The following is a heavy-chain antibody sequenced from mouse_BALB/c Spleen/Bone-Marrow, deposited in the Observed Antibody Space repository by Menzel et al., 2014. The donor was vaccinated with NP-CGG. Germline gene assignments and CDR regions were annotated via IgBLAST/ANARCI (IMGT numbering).Heavy chain of an antibody. V-gene: IGHV1-7*01. Sequence: QVQLKDSGAELAKPGASVKMSCKASGHTFTSYWMHWVKQRPGQGLEWIGYINPSTGYTEYNQKFEDKATLTADKSSSTAYMQLSSLTSEDSAVYYCARYDGYEAYWGQGTLVTVSA. CDR1: GHTFTSYW. J-gene: IGHJ3*01. CDR3: ARYDGYEAY. D-gene: IGHD2-3*01. CDR2: INPSTGYT.